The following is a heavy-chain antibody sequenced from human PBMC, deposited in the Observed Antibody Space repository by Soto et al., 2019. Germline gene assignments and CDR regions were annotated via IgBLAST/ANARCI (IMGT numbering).Heavy chain of an antibody. D-gene: IGHD2-8*01. CDR2: IRSKGSSYAT. CDR1: GFSFSASA. V-gene: IGHV3-73*01. J-gene: IGHJ4*02. CDR3: AKIPFSAFNGYFDY. Sequence: GGSLRLSCAASGFSFSASAIHWVRQASGKGLEWVGRIRSKGSSYATEYAASVKGRFTISRDDSKSTAYLQMNSLKTDDTAVYYCAKIPFSAFNGYFDYWGQGTLVTVSS.